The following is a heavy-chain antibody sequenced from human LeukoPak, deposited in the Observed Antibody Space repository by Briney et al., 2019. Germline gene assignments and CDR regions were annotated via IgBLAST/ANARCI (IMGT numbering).Heavy chain of an antibody. Sequence: SETLSLTCPLSVGSLSSYYWSWIRPPAEKGLEWIGRMYTSGSTNYNPSLKSRFTMSEDTSKNQFSLGLSSVTGADMAVYYCARARSYGYYFDYWGQGTLVTVSS. CDR2: MYTSGST. V-gene: IGHV4-4*07. D-gene: IGHD1-26*01. CDR1: VGSLSSYY. CDR3: ARARSYGYYFDY. J-gene: IGHJ4*02.